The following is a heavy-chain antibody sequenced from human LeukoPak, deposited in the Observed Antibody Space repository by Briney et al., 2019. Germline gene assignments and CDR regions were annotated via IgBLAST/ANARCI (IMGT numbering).Heavy chain of an antibody. CDR3: ARDPPNCSTTSCYGSGAFDI. D-gene: IGHD2-2*01. V-gene: IGHV1-46*01. J-gene: IGHJ3*02. Sequence: GASVKVSCTASGYTFTSYYMHWVRQAPGQGLEWMGIINPSGGSTSYAQKFQGRVTMTRDTSTSTVYMELSSLRSEDTAVFYCARDPPNCSTTSCYGSGAFDIWGQGTMVTVSS. CDR1: GYTFTSYY. CDR2: INPSGGST.